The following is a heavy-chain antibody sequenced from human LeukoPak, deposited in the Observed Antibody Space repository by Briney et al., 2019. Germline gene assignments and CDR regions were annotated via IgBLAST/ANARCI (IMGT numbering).Heavy chain of an antibody. CDR1: GFTFSSYV. Sequence: GGSLRLSCETAGFTFSSYVMHWVRRTPGKGLVWVSRISHDGIISYADSVKGRFTISRDNAKNTLILQMNSLRVEDTAVYYCARDWVYKIDYWGRGTLVTLSS. D-gene: IGHD5-24*01. V-gene: IGHV3-74*01. CDR3: ARDWVYKIDY. CDR2: ISHDGII. J-gene: IGHJ4*02.